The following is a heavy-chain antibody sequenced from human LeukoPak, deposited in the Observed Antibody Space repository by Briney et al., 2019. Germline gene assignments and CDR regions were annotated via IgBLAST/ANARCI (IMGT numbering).Heavy chain of an antibody. V-gene: IGHV4-59*01. CDR2: IRYSGRT. J-gene: IGHJ4*02. Sequence: SETLSLTCTASDDSISRDFWTWLRQPPGKGLEWIGYIRYSGRTEYNPSLTSRVTISLQPPKNQFSLKLTSVTAADTAIYYCARLTDVSGWPFDYWGQGILVSVSS. D-gene: IGHD6-19*01. CDR3: ARLTDVSGWPFDY. CDR1: DDSISRDF.